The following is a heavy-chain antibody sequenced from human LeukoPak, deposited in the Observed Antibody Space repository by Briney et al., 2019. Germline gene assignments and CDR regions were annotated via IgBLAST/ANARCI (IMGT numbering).Heavy chain of an antibody. Sequence: SETLSLTCTVSGGSISSYYWSWIRQPPGKGLEWIGEINHSGSTNYNPSLKSRVTISVDTSKNQFSLKLSSVTAADTAVYYCARVVVPAAKGVRNWFDPWGQGTLVTVSS. D-gene: IGHD2-2*01. CDR3: ARVVVPAAKGVRNWFDP. J-gene: IGHJ5*02. V-gene: IGHV4-34*01. CDR1: GGSISSYY. CDR2: INHSGST.